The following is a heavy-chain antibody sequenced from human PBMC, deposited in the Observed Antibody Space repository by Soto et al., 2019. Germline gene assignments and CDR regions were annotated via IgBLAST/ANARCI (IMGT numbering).Heavy chain of an antibody. J-gene: IGHJ4*02. CDR2: ISYDGSNK. V-gene: IGHV3-30-3*01. Sequence: GGSLRLSCAASGFTFSSYAMHWVRQAPGKGLEWVAVISYDGSNKYYADSVKGRFTISRDNSKNTLYLQMNSLRAEDTAVYYCACTGDYVASFFDYWGQGTLVTVSS. D-gene: IGHD4-17*01. CDR1: GFTFSSYA. CDR3: ACTGDYVASFFDY.